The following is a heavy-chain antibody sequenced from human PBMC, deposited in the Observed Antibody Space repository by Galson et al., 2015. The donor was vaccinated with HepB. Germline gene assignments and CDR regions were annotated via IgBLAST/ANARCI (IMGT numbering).Heavy chain of an antibody. CDR1: GFTFDDYA. V-gene: IGHV3-9*01. Sequence: SLRLSCAASGFTFDDYAMHWVRQAPGKGLEWVSGISWNSGSIGYADSVKGRFTISRDNAKNSLYLQMNSLRAEDTALYYCAKDVVASGGYYPGFYDWGQGTLVTVSS. J-gene: IGHJ4*02. CDR2: ISWNSGSI. CDR3: AKDVVASGGYYPGFYD. D-gene: IGHD3-10*01.